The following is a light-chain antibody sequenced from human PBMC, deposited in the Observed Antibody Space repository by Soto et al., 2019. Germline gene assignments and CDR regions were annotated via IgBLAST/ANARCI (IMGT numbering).Light chain of an antibody. CDR2: AAS. J-gene: IGKJ4*01. Sequence: DIQMTQSPSSLSASVGDRVTITCRASQGISNYLAWYQQIPGKVPKLLISAASTLQSGVPSRFSGSGSGTDFTLTITSLHPDDLPTYYCQKYTNVPAFGGGTKVHIK. CDR1: QGISNY. CDR3: QKYTNVPA. V-gene: IGKV1-27*01.